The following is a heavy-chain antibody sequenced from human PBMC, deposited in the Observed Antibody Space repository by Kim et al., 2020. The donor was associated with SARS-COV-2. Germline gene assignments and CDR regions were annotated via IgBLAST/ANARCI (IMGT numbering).Heavy chain of an antibody. D-gene: IGHD3-22*01. Sequence: SVKVSCKASGGTFSSYAISWVRQAPGQGLEWMGGIIPIFGTANYAQKFQGRVTITADESTSTAYMELSSLRSEDTAVYYCARSEYYYDSSGYYYYGMDVWGQGTTVTVSS. CDR1: GGTFSSYA. CDR2: IIPIFGTA. CDR3: ARSEYYYDSSGYYYYGMDV. V-gene: IGHV1-69*13. J-gene: IGHJ6*02.